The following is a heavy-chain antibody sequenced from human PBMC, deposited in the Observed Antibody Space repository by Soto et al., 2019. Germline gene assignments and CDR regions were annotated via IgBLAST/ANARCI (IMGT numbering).Heavy chain of an antibody. J-gene: IGHJ6*02. Sequence: PGESLKISCKGSGYSFTSYWISWVRQMPGKGLEWMGRIDPSDSYTNDSPSFQGHVTISADKSISTAYLQWSSLKASDTAMYYCARHRSRPYYYYYGMDVWGQGTTVTVSS. CDR2: IDPSDSYT. CDR1: GYSFTSYW. D-gene: IGHD6-13*01. V-gene: IGHV5-10-1*01. CDR3: ARHRSRPYYYYYGMDV.